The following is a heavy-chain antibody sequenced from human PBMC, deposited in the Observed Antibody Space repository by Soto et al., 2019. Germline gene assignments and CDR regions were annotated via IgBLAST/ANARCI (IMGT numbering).Heavy chain of an antibody. CDR3: ASGVITMVRGVIGYYYYYGMDV. Sequence: SVKVSCKASGGTFSSYAISWVRQAPGQGLEWMGGIIPIFGTANYAQKFQGRVTITADESTSTAYMELSSLRSEDTAEYYYASGVITMVRGVIGYYYYYGMDVWGQGTTVTVSS. CDR2: IIPIFGTA. V-gene: IGHV1-69*13. CDR1: GGTFSSYA. D-gene: IGHD3-10*01. J-gene: IGHJ6*02.